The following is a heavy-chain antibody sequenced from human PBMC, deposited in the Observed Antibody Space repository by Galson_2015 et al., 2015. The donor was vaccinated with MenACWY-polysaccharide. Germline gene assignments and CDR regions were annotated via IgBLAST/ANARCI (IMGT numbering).Heavy chain of an antibody. CDR3: AKDTGPGEYAYSWGTFYI. V-gene: IGHV3-23*01. CDR1: GFTFSSYA. CDR2: VSASGGST. D-gene: IGHD3-10*01. Sequence: SLRLSCAASGFTFSSYAMSWVRQAPGKGLEWVSGVSASGGSTVYTDSVKGRFTMSRDNSKRSLYLQMNSLRAEDTAVYYCAKDTGPGEYAYSWGTFYIWGRGTMVAVSS. J-gene: IGHJ3*02.